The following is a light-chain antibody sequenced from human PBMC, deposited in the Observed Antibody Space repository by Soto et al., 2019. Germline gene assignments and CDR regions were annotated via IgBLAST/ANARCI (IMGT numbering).Light chain of an antibody. V-gene: IGKV3-11*01. J-gene: IGKJ5*01. CDR1: QSVSSY. Sequence: ELALAQSPATPSLSSGEKATLSFKASQSVSSYLAWYQQKPGQAPRLLIYDASNWATGIPARFSGSGSGTDFTLTISSLEPEDFAVYYCQQRSNLPPTFGQGTRLEIK. CDR2: DAS. CDR3: QQRSNLPPT.